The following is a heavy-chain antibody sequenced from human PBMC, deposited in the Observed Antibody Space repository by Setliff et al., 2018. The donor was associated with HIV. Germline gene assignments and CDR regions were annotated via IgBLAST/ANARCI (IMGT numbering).Heavy chain of an antibody. CDR2: IFYSGST. CDR1: GGSITSYY. Sequence: SETLSLTCTVSGGSITSYYWSWIRQPPGKGLEWIGYIFYSGSTYYSPSLKSRLTISVDTSKNQFSLNLSSVTAADTAVYYCARGYGAAGGGYWGQGTLVTVSS. J-gene: IGHJ4*02. CDR3: ARGYGAAGGGY. V-gene: IGHV4-59*08. D-gene: IGHD6-25*01.